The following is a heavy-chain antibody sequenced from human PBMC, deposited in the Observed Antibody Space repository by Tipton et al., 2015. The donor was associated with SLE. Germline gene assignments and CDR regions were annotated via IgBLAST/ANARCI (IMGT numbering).Heavy chain of an antibody. CDR3: AKNDFYCSSTSCYDNYYGLDV. CDR1: GFTFSSYG. D-gene: IGHD2-2*01. V-gene: IGHV3-71*01. CDR2: IRSKAYGGTT. J-gene: IGHJ6*02. Sequence: SLRLSCAASGFTFSSYGMNWVRQPPGKGLEWVGFIRSKAYGGTTDYAASVKGRFTISRDDSKSIAYLQMNSLRAEDTAVYYCAKNDFYCSSTSCYDNYYGLDVWGQGTTVTVSS.